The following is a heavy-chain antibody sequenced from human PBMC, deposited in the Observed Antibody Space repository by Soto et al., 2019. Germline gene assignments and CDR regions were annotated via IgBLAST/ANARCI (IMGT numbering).Heavy chain of an antibody. CDR2: IYYSGST. J-gene: IGHJ5*02. D-gene: IGHD2-15*01. Sequence: SETVSLTCTFSVVSISSGGYYCSWIRQHPWKGLEWIGYIYYSGSTYYNPSLKSRVNISVDTSKNQFSLKLSSVTAADTAVYYCARDEYSWFDHWGQGTLVTVS. CDR3: ARDEYSWFDH. CDR1: VVSISSGGYY. V-gene: IGHV4-31*03.